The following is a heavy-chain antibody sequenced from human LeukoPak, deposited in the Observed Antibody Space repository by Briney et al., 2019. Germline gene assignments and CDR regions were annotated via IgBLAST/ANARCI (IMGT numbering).Heavy chain of an antibody. CDR3: ARGPSITMVRGGQWYYYMDV. D-gene: IGHD3-10*01. CDR2: INPSGGSS. CDR1: GYTFTSYY. J-gene: IGHJ6*03. Sequence: ASVKVSCKASGYTFTSYYMYWVRQAPGQGLEWMGLINPSGGSSNYAQKFQGRVTMTRDTSTSTVYMELSSLRSEDTAVYYCARGPSITMVRGGQWYYYMDVWGKGTTVTISS. V-gene: IGHV1-46*01.